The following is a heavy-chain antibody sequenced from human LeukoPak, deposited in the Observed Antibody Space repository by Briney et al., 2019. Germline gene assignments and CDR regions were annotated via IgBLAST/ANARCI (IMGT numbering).Heavy chain of an antibody. Sequence: PGGSLRLSCAASGFTFSSYWMSWVRQAPGKGLEWVANIKQDGSEKYDVDSVKGRFTLSRDNAKNSLYLQMNSLRDEDTAVYYCARSRGPSYYYDSSGYPSGYWGQGTLVTVSS. CDR2: IKQDGSEK. CDR1: GFTFSSYW. CDR3: ARSRGPSYYYDSSGYPSGY. V-gene: IGHV3-7*01. D-gene: IGHD3-22*01. J-gene: IGHJ4*02.